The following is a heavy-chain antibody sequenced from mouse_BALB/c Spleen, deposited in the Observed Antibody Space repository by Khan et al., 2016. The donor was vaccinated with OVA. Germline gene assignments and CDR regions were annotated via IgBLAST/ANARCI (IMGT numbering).Heavy chain of an antibody. Sequence: QVQLKESGPGLVAPSQSLSITCTVSGFSLTSYGVNWVRQPPGKGLEWLGVIWGDGSTNYHSTLKSRLIISKDNSKRQVFLTLNSLQPDDTATYYCAKFTPDYYSMDYWGKGTSGTVSS. CDR1: GFSLTSYG. J-gene: IGHJ4*01. D-gene: IGHD1-1*01. CDR3: AKFTPDYYSMDY. V-gene: IGHV2-3*01. CDR2: IWGDGST.